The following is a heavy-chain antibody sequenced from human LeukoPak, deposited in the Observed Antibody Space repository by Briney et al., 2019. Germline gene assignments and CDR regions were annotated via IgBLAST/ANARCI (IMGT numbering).Heavy chain of an antibody. J-gene: IGHJ4*02. CDR3: AKGSTMYTAYYFDY. Sequence: GGSLRLSCAASGFTFGNFAMSWVRQAPGKGLEWVSSISGGGSTTYSANTVKGRFTISRDNSKNRLYVQMNSLRAEDTAVYYCAKGSTMYTAYYFDYWGQGTLVTVSS. D-gene: IGHD3-10*02. V-gene: IGHV3-23*01. CDR1: GFTFGNFA. CDR2: ISGGGSTT.